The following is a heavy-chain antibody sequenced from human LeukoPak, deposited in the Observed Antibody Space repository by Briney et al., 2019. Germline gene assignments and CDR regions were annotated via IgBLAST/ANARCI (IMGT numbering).Heavy chain of an antibody. D-gene: IGHD5-24*01. CDR3: ARGTDAYKCGNY. Sequence: SETLSLTCAVYGGSFSGYYWTWIRQPPGKGLEWIGDIHYSGRINYNPSLKSRVTISADTSNNHFSLKMNSVTAADTAVYYCARGTDAYKCGNYWGQGTLVTVSS. J-gene: IGHJ4*02. V-gene: IGHV4-34*01. CDR2: IHYSGRI. CDR1: GGSFSGYY.